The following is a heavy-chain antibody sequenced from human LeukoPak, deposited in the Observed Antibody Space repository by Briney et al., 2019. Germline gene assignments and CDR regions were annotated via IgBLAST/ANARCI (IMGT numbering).Heavy chain of an antibody. Sequence: GSLRLSCAASGFTFDDYGMSWAGQAPGQGLEWVSGINWSGETTSYAASVEGRFTISRDNAKKALYLQMNSLRAEDTALYYCARGYTSGGVDHWGQGTLVTVSS. CDR3: ARGYTSGGVDH. D-gene: IGHD6-25*01. V-gene: IGHV3-20*04. CDR1: GFTFDDYG. J-gene: IGHJ4*02. CDR2: INWSGETT.